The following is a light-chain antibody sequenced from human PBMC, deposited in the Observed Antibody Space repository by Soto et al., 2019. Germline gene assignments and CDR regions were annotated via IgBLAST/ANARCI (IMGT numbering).Light chain of an antibody. CDR2: DNS. V-gene: IGLV1-40*01. J-gene: IGLJ2*01. CDR3: QSYDNSLSGVL. Sequence: QLVLTQPPSVSGAPGQRVTISCTGSSSNIGAGYDVHWYQHLPGTAPKLLIYDNSNRPSGVPDRFSGSKSGTSASLAITGLQAEDEADYYCQSYDNSLSGVLFGGGTQLTVL. CDR1: SSNIGAGYD.